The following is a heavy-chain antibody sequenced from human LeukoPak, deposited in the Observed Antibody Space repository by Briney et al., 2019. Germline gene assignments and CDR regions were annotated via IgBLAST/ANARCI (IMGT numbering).Heavy chain of an antibody. D-gene: IGHD1-26*01. CDR1: GYTFTGYY. CDR2: INPNSGGT. J-gene: IGHJ4*02. Sequence: ASVKVSCKASGYTFTGYYMHWVRQAPGRGLEWMGWINPNSGGTNYAQKFQGRVTMTRDTSISTAYMELSRLRSDDTAVYYCARERDGSGSYGVLDYWGQGTLVTVSS. CDR3: ARERDGSGSYGVLDY. V-gene: IGHV1-2*02.